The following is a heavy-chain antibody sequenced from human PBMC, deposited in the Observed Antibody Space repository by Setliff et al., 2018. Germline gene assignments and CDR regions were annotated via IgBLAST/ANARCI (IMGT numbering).Heavy chain of an antibody. Sequence: GASVKVSCKASGDTFSTYALSWVRQAPGQGLEWMGGVNNYNMNTNYPQKFLGRVTMTTDTSTSTAYMELRSLRPDDTAVYYCARINFYVSSGYYYAPELWGQGTTVTVSS. CDR1: GDTFSTYA. D-gene: IGHD3-22*01. CDR2: VNNYNMNT. V-gene: IGHV1-18*01. J-gene: IGHJ4*02. CDR3: ARINFYVSSGYYYAPEL.